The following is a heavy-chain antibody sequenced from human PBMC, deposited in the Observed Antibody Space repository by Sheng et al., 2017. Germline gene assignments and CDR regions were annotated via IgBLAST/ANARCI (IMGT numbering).Heavy chain of an antibody. CDR2: IYYSGST. V-gene: IGHV4-28*07. J-gene: IGHJ3*02. CDR1: DYSISTNNW. CDR3: ARKGGSSGAFDI. D-gene: IGHD3-22*01. Sequence: QVQLQESGPGLVKPSDTLSLTCGVSDYSISTNNWWGWIRQPPGRGLEWIGYIYYSGSTYYNPSLKSRVTMSVDTSKNQFSLKLSSVTAVDTAVYYCARKGGSSGAFDIWGQGTSGHRLF.